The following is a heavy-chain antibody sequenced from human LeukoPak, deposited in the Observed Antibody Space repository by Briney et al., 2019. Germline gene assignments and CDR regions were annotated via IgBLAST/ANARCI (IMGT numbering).Heavy chain of an antibody. J-gene: IGHJ6*03. CDR2: ISSSSSYI. Sequence: PGGSLRLSCAASGFTFSSYSMNWVRQAPGKGLEWVSSISSSSSYIYYADSVKGRFTISRDNAKNSLYLQMNSLRAEDTAVYYCARDLGMGASEGYYYYMDVWGKGTTVTVSS. CDR3: ARDLGMGASEGYYYYMDV. D-gene: IGHD3-16*01. CDR1: GFTFSSYS. V-gene: IGHV3-21*01.